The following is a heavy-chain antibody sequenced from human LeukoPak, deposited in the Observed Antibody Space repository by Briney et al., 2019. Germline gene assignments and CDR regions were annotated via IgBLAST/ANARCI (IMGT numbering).Heavy chain of an antibody. Sequence: QTGGSLRLSCAASGFTFSSYGMHWVRQAPGKGLEWVAFIRYDGSNKYYADSVKGRFTISRDNSKNTLYLQMNSLRAEDTAVYSCAKDYGAVTAWFDYWGQGTLVTVSS. CDR2: IRYDGSNK. V-gene: IGHV3-30*02. CDR3: AKDYGAVTAWFDY. CDR1: GFTFSSYG. J-gene: IGHJ4*02. D-gene: IGHD4-11*01.